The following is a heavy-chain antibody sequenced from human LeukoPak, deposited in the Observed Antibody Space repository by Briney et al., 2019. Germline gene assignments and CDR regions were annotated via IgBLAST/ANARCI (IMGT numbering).Heavy chain of an antibody. CDR3: AIAVAGTGAAFDI. CDR1: GGSISSYY. V-gene: IGHV4-59*01. D-gene: IGHD6-19*01. Sequence: PSETLSLTCTVSGGSISSYYWSWIRQPPGKGLEWIGYIYYSGSTNYNPSLKSRVTIPVDTSKNQFSLKLSSVTAADTAVYYCAIAVAGTGAAFDIWGQGTMVTVSS. CDR2: IYYSGST. J-gene: IGHJ3*02.